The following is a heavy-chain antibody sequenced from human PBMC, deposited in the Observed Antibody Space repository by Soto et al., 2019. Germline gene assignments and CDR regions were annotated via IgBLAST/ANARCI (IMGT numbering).Heavy chain of an antibody. Sequence: GGSLRLSCAASGVTFSSYAMSWVRQAPGKGLEWVSAISGSGGSTYYADSVKGRFTISRDNSKNTLYLQMNSLRAEDTAVYYCARGHIDYDILTFTPSNWFDPWGQGTLVTVSS. D-gene: IGHD3-9*01. CDR2: ISGSGGST. CDR1: GVTFSSYA. V-gene: IGHV3-23*01. J-gene: IGHJ5*02. CDR3: ARGHIDYDILTFTPSNWFDP.